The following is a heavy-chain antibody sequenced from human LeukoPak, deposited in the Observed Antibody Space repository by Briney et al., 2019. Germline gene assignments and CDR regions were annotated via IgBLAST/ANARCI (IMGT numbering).Heavy chain of an antibody. Sequence: GGSLRLSCAASGFTFSSYAMSWVRQAPGKGVEWHSSISTSGSATYYADSVKGRFTISRDNSKNTLYLQMNSLRVEDSAVYYCAKAPTVTTWVIDFWGQGTLVSVSS. J-gene: IGHJ4*02. CDR3: AKAPTVTTWVIDF. CDR2: ISTSGSAT. CDR1: GFTFSSYA. V-gene: IGHV3-23*01. D-gene: IGHD4-17*01.